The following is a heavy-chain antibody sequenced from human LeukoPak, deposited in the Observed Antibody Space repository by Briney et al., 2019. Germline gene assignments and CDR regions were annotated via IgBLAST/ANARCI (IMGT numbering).Heavy chain of an antibody. CDR3: ARDYYDSSGYYLNY. D-gene: IGHD3-22*01. J-gene: IGHJ4*02. CDR1: GGTFSSYA. Sequence: GASVKVSCKASGGTFSSYAISWVRQAPGQGLEWMGRIIPILGIANYAQKFQGRVTITGDKSTSTAYMELSSLRSEDTAVYYCARDYYDSSGYYLNYWGQGTQVTVSS. CDR2: IIPILGIA. V-gene: IGHV1-69*04.